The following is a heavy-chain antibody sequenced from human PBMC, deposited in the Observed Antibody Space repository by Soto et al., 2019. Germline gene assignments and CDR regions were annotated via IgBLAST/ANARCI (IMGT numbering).Heavy chain of an antibody. Sequence: PSETLSLTCTVSGGSITSYSWSWIRQPPGQGLEWIGYIYYSGSTDYNPSLKSRVTISVDTSKNQFSLKLSSVTAADTAVYYCARVPDLWLGEELANWFDPWGQGTLVTVS. CDR3: ARVPDLWLGEELANWFDP. CDR2: IYYSGST. D-gene: IGHD3-10*01. J-gene: IGHJ5*02. CDR1: GGSITSYS. V-gene: IGHV4-59*01.